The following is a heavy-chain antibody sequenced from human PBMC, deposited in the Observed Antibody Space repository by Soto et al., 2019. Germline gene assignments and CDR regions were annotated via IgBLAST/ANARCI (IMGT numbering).Heavy chain of an antibody. J-gene: IGHJ6*02. CDR3: AREINHPVFGMDV. CDR1: VFTFSSYS. CDR2: ISSSSSTI. Sequence: GGSLRLSCAASVFTFSSYSMNWVRQSPGKGLEWVSYISSSSSTIYYADSVKGRFTISRDNAKKSLYLQMNRLRDEDTAVYYCAREINHPVFGMDVWGQGTTVTVSS. V-gene: IGHV3-48*02.